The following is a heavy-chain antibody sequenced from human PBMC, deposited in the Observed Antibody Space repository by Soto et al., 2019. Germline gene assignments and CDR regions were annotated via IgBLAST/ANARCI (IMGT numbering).Heavy chain of an antibody. J-gene: IGHJ5*01. CDR1: GNTFGDYA. Sequence: ASVKVSCKASGNTFGDYAMHWVRQAPGQRLEWMGWINAGDGNTKYSQKFQDRVTITRDTSATTAYMELSSLISEDTAVYYCARDIGNSGHNLFDSCGQGTLVTVS. V-gene: IGHV1-3*01. D-gene: IGHD1-1*01. CDR2: INAGDGNT. CDR3: ARDIGNSGHNLFDS.